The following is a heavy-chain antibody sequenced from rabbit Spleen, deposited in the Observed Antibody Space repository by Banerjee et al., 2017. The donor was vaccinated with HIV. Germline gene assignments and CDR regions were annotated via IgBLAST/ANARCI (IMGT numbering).Heavy chain of an antibody. Sequence: QEQLEESGGGLVKPEGSLTLTCKASGFSFSDRDVMCWVRQAPGKGLEWIACINTATGKAVYANWVNGRFTISSDNAQYTVDLQMNSLTAADTATYFCARARDTYDDVGDYARLDLWGQGTLVT. J-gene: IGHJ3*01. CDR1: GFSFSDRDV. V-gene: IGHV1S45*01. CDR3: ARARDTYDDVGDYARLDL. CDR2: INTATGKA. D-gene: IGHD2-1*01.